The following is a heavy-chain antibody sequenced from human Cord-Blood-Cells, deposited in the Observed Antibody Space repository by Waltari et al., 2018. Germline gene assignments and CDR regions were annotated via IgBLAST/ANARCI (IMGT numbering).Heavy chain of an antibody. Sequence: EVQLVESGGGLVQPGRSLRLSCAASGFTFDDYAMHWVRQAPGKGLEWVSGISWNSGSIGYADSVKGRFTISRDNAKNSLYLQMNSLRAEDTALYYCAKGGRQWLYYGMDVWGQGTTVTVSS. CDR3: AKGGRQWLYYGMDV. D-gene: IGHD6-19*01. CDR1: GFTFDDYA. J-gene: IGHJ6*02. CDR2: ISWNSGSI. V-gene: IGHV3-9*01.